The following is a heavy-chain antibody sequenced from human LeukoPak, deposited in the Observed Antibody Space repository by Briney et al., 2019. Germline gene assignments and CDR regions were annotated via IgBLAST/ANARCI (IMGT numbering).Heavy chain of an antibody. CDR3: ARAMVGWQQLAYYYMDV. CDR2: INPSGGST. V-gene: IGHV1-46*01. CDR1: GYTFTSYY. Sequence: ASVKDSCKAPGYTFTSYYMHWVRQAPGQGLEWMGIINPSGGSTSYAQKFQGRVTMTRDMSTSTVYMELSSLRSEDTAVYYCARAMVGWQQLAYYYMDVWGKGTTVTVSS. J-gene: IGHJ6*03. D-gene: IGHD6-13*01.